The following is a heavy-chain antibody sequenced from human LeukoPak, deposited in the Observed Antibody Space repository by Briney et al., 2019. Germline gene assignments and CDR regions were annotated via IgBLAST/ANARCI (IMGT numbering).Heavy chain of an antibody. J-gene: IGHJ4*02. CDR3: ARVRDSYYYDSSGPWDY. Sequence: SVKVSCKASGGTFSSYAISWVRQAPGQGLEWMGGIIPIFGTANYAQKFQGRVTMTRNTSISTAYMELSSLRSEDTAVYYCARVRDSYYYDSSGPWDYWGQGTLVTVSS. CDR2: IIPIFGTA. CDR1: GGTFSSYA. D-gene: IGHD3-22*01. V-gene: IGHV1-69*05.